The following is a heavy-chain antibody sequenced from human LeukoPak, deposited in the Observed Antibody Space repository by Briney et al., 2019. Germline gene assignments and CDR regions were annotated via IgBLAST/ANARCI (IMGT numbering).Heavy chain of an antibody. CDR3: ARERYYYGSGSYRYYYYGMDV. J-gene: IGHJ6*04. V-gene: IGHV1-2*04. CDR1: GYTFTGYY. D-gene: IGHD3-10*01. CDR2: INPNSGGT. Sequence: ASVTVSCKASGYTFTGYYMHWVRQAPGQGLEWMGWINPNSGGTNYAQKFQGWVTMARDTYISTAYMELSRLRSDDTAVYYCARERYYYGSGSYRYYYYGMDVWGKGTTVTVSS.